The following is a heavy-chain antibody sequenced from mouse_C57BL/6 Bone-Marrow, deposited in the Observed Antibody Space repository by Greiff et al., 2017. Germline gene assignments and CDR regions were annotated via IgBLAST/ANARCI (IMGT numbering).Heavy chain of an antibody. CDR2: IYPSDSET. Sequence: QVQLQQPGAEPVRPGSSVKLSCKASGYTFTSYWMDWVKQRPGQGLEWIGNIYPSDSETHYNQKFKDKATLTVDKSSSTAYMQLSSLTSEDSAVYYWARGDYYGSSAFDYWGQGTTLTVSS. D-gene: IGHD1-1*01. CDR3: ARGDYYGSSAFDY. CDR1: GYTFTSYW. J-gene: IGHJ2*01. V-gene: IGHV1-61*01.